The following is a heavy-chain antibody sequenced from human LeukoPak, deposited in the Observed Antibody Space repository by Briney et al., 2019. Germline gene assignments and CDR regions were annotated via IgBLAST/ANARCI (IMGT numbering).Heavy chain of an antibody. CDR2: IYYSGST. CDR1: GGSISSYY. D-gene: IGHD6-19*01. CDR3: ARLGSSGYGAFDI. Sequence: SETLSLTCTFSGGSISSYYWSWIRQPPGKGLEWIGYIYYSGSTNYNPSLKSRVTISVDTSKNQFSLKLSSVTAADTAVYYCARLGSSGYGAFDIWGQGTMVTVSS. J-gene: IGHJ3*02. V-gene: IGHV4-59*08.